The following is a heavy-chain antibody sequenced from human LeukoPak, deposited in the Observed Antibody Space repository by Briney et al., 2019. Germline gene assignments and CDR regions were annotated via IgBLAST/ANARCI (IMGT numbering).Heavy chain of an antibody. CDR2: ISSSSSYI. J-gene: IGHJ5*02. CDR3: ARDRGDYDFWSGYFPNNWFDP. CDR1: GFTFSSYS. V-gene: IGHV3-21*01. D-gene: IGHD3-3*01. Sequence: SGGSLRLSCAASGFTFSSYSMNWVCQAPGKGLEWVSSISSSSSYIYYADSVKGRFTISRDNAKNSLYLQMNSLRAEDTAVYYCARDRGDYDFWSGYFPNNWFDPWGQGTLVTVSS.